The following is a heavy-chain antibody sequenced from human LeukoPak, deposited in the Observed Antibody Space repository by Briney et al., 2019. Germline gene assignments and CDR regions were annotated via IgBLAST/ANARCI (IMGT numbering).Heavy chain of an antibody. V-gene: IGHV6-1*01. CDR3: ARGLSGALDI. Sequence: SQTLSLTCAISGDSVSNNSAAWNWIRQSPSRGLEWLGKTYYRSKWYNDYAASVKSRISINPDTSKNQFSLHLNSVTPEDTAVYYCARGLSGALDIWGQGTMVTVSS. J-gene: IGHJ3*02. D-gene: IGHD5/OR15-5a*01. CDR1: GDSVSNNSAA. CDR2: TYYRSKWYN.